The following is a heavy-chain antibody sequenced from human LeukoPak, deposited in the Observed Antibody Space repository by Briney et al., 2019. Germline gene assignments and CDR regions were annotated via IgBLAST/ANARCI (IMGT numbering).Heavy chain of an antibody. CDR2: IQYDGSNT. CDR1: GFTFSSYG. Sequence: GGSLRLSCAASGFTFSSYGMHWVRQAPGKGLEWVAFIQYDGSNTYYGDSVKGRFTISRDNSKNTLYLQMNSLRAEDTAVYYCAKDLIAAAGIDYWGQGTLVTVSS. J-gene: IGHJ4*02. CDR3: AKDLIAAAGIDY. V-gene: IGHV3-30*02. D-gene: IGHD6-13*01.